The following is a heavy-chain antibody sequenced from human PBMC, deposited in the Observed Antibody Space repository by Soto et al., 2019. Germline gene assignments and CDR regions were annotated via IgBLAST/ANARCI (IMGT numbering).Heavy chain of an antibody. Sequence: QVQLVQSGAEVKKPGSSVKVSCKASGGTFSSYAISWVRQAPGQGLEWMVGIIPIFGTANYAQKFQDRVTISADDSPSTAYMELSSLRSEDTAVYYCARGEYGGNSDSYGMDVWGQGTTVTVSS. J-gene: IGHJ6*02. D-gene: IGHD2-21*02. CDR2: IIPIFGTA. CDR3: ARGEYGGNSDSYGMDV. CDR1: GGTFSSYA. V-gene: IGHV1-69*01.